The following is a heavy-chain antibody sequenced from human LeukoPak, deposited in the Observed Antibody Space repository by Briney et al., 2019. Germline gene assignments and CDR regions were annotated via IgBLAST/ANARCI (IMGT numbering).Heavy chain of an antibody. CDR1: GYTFTGYY. CDR2: INPNSGST. J-gene: IGHJ5*02. D-gene: IGHD3-10*01. V-gene: IGHV1-2*02. Sequence: ASVKVSCKASGYTFTGYYMHWVRQAPGQGLEWMGWINPNSGSTNYAQKFQGRVTMTRDTSISTAYMELRSLRSDDTAVYYCARIGAAITMVRGVPGWFDPWGQGTLVTVSS. CDR3: ARIGAAITMVRGVPGWFDP.